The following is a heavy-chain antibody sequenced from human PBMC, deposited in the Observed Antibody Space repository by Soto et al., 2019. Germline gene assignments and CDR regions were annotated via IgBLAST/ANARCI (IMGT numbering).Heavy chain of an antibody. CDR1: GFTLSSYS. Sequence: PGGSLRLSCAASGFTLSSYSMNWVRQAPGKGLEWVSSISSSSSYIYYADSVKGRFTISRDNAKNSLYLQMNSLRAEDTAVYYCARWVAATFYFDYWGQGTLVTVSS. CDR3: ARWVAATFYFDY. J-gene: IGHJ4*02. D-gene: IGHD2-15*01. V-gene: IGHV3-21*01. CDR2: ISSSSSYI.